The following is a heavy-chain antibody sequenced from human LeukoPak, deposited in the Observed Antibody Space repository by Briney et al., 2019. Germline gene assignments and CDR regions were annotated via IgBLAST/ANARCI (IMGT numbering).Heavy chain of an antibody. J-gene: IGHJ4*02. D-gene: IGHD4-23*01. CDR1: GFDFDDYM. V-gene: IGHV3-43D*04. Sequence: GGSLRLSCAASGFDFDDYMMHWVRHVPGKGLEWVSLISWDGGTTNYADSVKGRFTISRDNSKNSLYFLMNDLTAEDTAFYYCARGGYGGVFDYWGQGTLVTVSS. CDR3: ARGGYGGVFDY. CDR2: ISWDGGTT.